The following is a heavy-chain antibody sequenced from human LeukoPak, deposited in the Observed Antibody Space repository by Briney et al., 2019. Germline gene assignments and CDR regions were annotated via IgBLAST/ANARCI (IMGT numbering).Heavy chain of an antibody. CDR2: MYTSGSS. D-gene: IGHD1-1*01. V-gene: IGHV4-4*07. J-gene: IGHJ3*02. CDR3: VRDMETDDAFDI. Sequence: PSETLSLTCTVSGGSISSYYWSWIRQPPGKGLEWIGRMYTSGSSNYNPSLKSRVTISVDKSKNQLYLNLTSVTAADTAVYYCVRDMETDDAFDIWGQGTMVIVSS. CDR1: GGSISSYY.